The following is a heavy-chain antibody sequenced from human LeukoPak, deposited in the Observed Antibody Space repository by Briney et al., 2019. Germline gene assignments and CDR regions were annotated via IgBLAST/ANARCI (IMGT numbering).Heavy chain of an antibody. Sequence: HPGGSLRLSCAASGFTLSSYTMNWVRQAPGKGLEWVSAISDSGNTYHADSVKGRLNISRDSSKNTLFLQMNSLRAEDTAVYYCAKPRATVTTESYWYFDLWGRGTLVTVSS. V-gene: IGHV3-23*01. D-gene: IGHD4-17*01. J-gene: IGHJ2*01. CDR2: ISDSGNT. CDR3: AKPRATVTTESYWYFDL. CDR1: GFTLSSYT.